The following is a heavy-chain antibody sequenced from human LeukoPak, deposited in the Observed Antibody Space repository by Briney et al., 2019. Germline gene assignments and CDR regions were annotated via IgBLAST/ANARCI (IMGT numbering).Heavy chain of an antibody. Sequence: GGSLRLSCAASGFTFSSYSMNWVRQAPGKGLEWVSGISGSGGSTYYADSVKGRFTISRDNSKNTLFLQVNSLEAEDTAVYFCAKGRRATFRYDAFDIWGRGTMVTVSS. CDR1: GFTFSSYS. V-gene: IGHV3-23*01. J-gene: IGHJ3*02. CDR3: AKGRRATFRYDAFDI. CDR2: ISGSGGST. D-gene: IGHD5-24*01.